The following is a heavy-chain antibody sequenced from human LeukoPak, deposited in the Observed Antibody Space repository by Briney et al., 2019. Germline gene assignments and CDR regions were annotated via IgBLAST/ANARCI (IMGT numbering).Heavy chain of an antibody. J-gene: IGHJ6*03. D-gene: IGHD2/OR15-2a*01. Sequence: SETLSLTCAVYGGSFSGYYWSWIRQPPGKGLEWIGEINHSGSTNYNPSLKSRVTISVGTSKNQFSLKLSSVTAADTAVYYCARSFLYYYYYMDVWGKGTTVTVSS. V-gene: IGHV4-34*01. CDR3: ARSFLYYYYYMDV. CDR1: GGSFSGYY. CDR2: INHSGST.